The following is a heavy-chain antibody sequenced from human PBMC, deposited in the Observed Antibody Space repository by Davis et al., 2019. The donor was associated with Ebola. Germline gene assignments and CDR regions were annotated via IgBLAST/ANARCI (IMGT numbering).Heavy chain of an antibody. CDR3: ARDQVDIVVVVVAPFDY. V-gene: IGHV3-7*03. CDR2: IKQDGSEK. CDR1: GFTFSSYW. J-gene: IGHJ4*02. Sequence: PGGSLRLSCAASGFTFSSYWMSRVRQAPGKGLEWVANIKQDGSEKYSVDSVKGRFTISRDNAKNSLYMQMKSLRAEDTAVYYCARDQVDIVVVVVAPFDYWGQGTLVTVSS. D-gene: IGHD2-15*01.